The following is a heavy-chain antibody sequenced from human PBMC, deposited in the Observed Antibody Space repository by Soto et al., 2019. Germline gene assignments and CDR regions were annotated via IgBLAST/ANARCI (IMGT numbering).Heavy chain of an antibody. J-gene: IGHJ6*02. D-gene: IGHD3-10*01. Sequence: QLQLQESGSGLVKPSQTLSLTCAVSGGSISSGGYSWSWIRQPPGKGLEWIGYIYHSGSTYYNPSLKSRVTISVDSSKNQFSLKLSSATAADTAVYYSVKAGLWFGVTAYDVMDAGGQVTTVTVS. CDR2: IYHSGST. V-gene: IGHV4-30-2*01. CDR3: VKAGLWFGVTAYDVMDA. CDR1: GGSISSGGYS.